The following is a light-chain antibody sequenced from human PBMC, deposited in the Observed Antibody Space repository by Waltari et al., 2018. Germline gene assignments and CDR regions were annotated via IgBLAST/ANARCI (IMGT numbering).Light chain of an antibody. J-gene: IGKJ2*01. V-gene: IGKV3-11*01. Sequence: EIVLTQSPATLSLSPGERATLSCRASQSVSNFLSWYQQKPGQAPRPLIYDASNRAPGIPARFSGSGSGTDFSLTISRLEPEDFAVYYCQQRSNWPPFTFGQGTKLEIK. CDR3: QQRSNWPPFT. CDR2: DAS. CDR1: QSVSNF.